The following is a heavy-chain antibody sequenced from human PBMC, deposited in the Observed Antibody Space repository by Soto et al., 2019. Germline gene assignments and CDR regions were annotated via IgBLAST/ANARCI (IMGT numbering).Heavy chain of an antibody. Sequence: PRGSLRPACAVSGFTVGGVAMDWVRHAPGEGLEWVSSISTTSTYIYYAESVKGRFTISRDNANNSLHRQMNSLRAEDPAVYYCVRDYVMDVWGQGTTVTVSS. CDR3: VRDYVMDV. CDR2: ISTTSTYI. CDR1: GFTVGGVA. V-gene: IGHV3-21*01. J-gene: IGHJ6*02. D-gene: IGHD3-10*02.